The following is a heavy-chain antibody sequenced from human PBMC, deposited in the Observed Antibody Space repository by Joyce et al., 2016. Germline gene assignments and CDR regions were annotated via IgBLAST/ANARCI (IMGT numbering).Heavy chain of an antibody. J-gene: IGHJ4*02. CDR3: AKSAIYCIDGACYRPFDY. V-gene: IGHV3-23*01. CDR1: EFTFSRNA. CDR2: RRADCDST. Sequence: DVQLLESGGGLVQSGGSLRLSCAASEFTFSRNAMNWVRQAPGKGLEWVSTRRADCDSTYYADSVKGRFTISRDSSKNTLYLQMNSLRAEDTAVYYCAKSAIYCIDGACYRPFDYWGQGTPVTVSS. D-gene: IGHD2-8*01.